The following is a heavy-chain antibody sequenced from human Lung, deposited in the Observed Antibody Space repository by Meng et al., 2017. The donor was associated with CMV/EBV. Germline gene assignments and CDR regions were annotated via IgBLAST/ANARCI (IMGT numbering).Heavy chain of an antibody. CDR2: ISGSGGST. CDR1: GFTFSSYG. D-gene: IGHD3-3*01. Sequence: GGSLRLSXAASGFTFSSYGMSWGRQAPGKGLEWVSAISGSGGSTYYADPVKGRVTISRDNSKNTLYMQMNHLRAEDTAVNYCAKDLGGETDFWSGDLYYYYYYGMDVWGQGTTVTVSS. V-gene: IGHV3-23*01. J-gene: IGHJ6*02. CDR3: AKDLGGETDFWSGDLYYYYYYGMDV.